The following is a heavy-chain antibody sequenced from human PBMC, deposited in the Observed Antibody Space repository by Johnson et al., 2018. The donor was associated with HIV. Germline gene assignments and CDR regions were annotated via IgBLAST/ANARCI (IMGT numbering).Heavy chain of an antibody. J-gene: IGHJ3*02. V-gene: IGHV3-74*02. D-gene: IGHD4-17*01. Sequence: VQLVESGGGVVQPGRSLRLSCAASRFSFSSYWMHWVRQAPGKGLVWVSRINSDGSSTNYADSVKGRFTISSDNAKNTLYLQMSSLRAEDTAVYYCARHYGWGDHWDAFDIRGQGTMVTVSS. CDR1: RFSFSSYW. CDR2: INSDGSST. CDR3: ARHYGWGDHWDAFDI.